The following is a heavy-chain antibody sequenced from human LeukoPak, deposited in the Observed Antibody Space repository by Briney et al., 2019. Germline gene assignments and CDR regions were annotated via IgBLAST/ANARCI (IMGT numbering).Heavy chain of an antibody. D-gene: IGHD2-21*01. V-gene: IGHV4-61*02. CDR2: MYTSGST. J-gene: IGHJ4*02. Sequence: SETLSLTCTVSGGSISSGSYYWSWIRQPAGKGLEWIGRMYTSGSTNYNPSLKSRLTISVDTSKNQFSLKLSSVTAADTAVYYYTRVSSRGEGFDYWGQGILVTVSS. CDR1: GGSISSGSYY. CDR3: TRVSSRGEGFDY.